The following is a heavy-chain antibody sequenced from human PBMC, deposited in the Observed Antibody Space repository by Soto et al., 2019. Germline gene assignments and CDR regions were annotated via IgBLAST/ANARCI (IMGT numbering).Heavy chain of an antibody. Sequence: SETLSLTCAVYGGSFSGYYWSWIRQPPGKGLEWIGEINHSGSTNYNPSLKSRVTISVDTSKNQFSLKLSSVTAADTAVYYCARRKWLRTLGIDYWGQGTLVTVSS. J-gene: IGHJ4*02. CDR2: INHSGST. D-gene: IGHD5-12*01. CDR3: ARRKWLRTLGIDY. V-gene: IGHV4-34*01. CDR1: GGSFSGYY.